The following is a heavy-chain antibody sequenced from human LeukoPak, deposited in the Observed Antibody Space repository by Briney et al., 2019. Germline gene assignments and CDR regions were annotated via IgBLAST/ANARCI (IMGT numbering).Heavy chain of an antibody. CDR2: IIPIFGTA. V-gene: IGHV1-69*05. CDR1: GYTFTGYY. D-gene: IGHD3-10*02. Sequence: SVKVSCKASGYTFTGYYMHWVRQAPGQGLEWMGRIIPIFGTANYAQKFQGRVTVTTDESTSTAYMELSSLRSEDTAVYYCASTYYYVGGDAFDIWGQGTMVTVSS. CDR3: ASTYYYVGGDAFDI. J-gene: IGHJ3*02.